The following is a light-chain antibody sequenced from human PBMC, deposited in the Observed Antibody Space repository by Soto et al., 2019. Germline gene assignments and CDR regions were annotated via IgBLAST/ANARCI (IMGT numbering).Light chain of an antibody. CDR3: QQYGSSLSIT. V-gene: IGKV3-20*01. Sequence: EIVLTQSPGTLSLSPGERATLSCRASQSVSSNYFAWYQQKPGQAPRLLIHGASRRATAIPDRFSGSGSGTTFTLTISSLEPEDFAVYYCQQYGSSLSITFGQGTRLEIK. J-gene: IGKJ5*01. CDR1: QSVSSNY. CDR2: GAS.